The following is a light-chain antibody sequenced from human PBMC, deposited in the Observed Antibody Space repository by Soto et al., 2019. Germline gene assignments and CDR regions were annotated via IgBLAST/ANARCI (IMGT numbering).Light chain of an antibody. CDR2: GAS. V-gene: IGKV3-20*01. CDR1: QSVSSSY. CDR3: QQYGSSPPIT. Sequence: EIVLTQSPGTLSLSPGERATLSCRASQSVSSSYLAWYQQKPGQAPRLLIYGASSRATGIPDRFSGSGSGTDFTLTISRLEPEYFAVYYCQQYGSSPPITFGGGTKV. J-gene: IGKJ4*01.